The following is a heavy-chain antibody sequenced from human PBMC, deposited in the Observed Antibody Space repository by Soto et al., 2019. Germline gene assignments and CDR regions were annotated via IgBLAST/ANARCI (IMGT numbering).Heavy chain of an antibody. CDR2: IWYDGSNK. J-gene: IGHJ4*02. V-gene: IGHV3-33*01. CDR1: GFTFSSYG. CDR3: ARDIGTTVAAGIDY. Sequence: GGSLRLCCAASGFTFSSYGMHWVRQAPGKGLEWVAVIWYDGSNKYYADSVKGRFTISRDNSKNTLYLQMNSLRAEDTAVYYCARDIGTTVAAGIDYWGQGTLVTVSS. D-gene: IGHD4-17*01.